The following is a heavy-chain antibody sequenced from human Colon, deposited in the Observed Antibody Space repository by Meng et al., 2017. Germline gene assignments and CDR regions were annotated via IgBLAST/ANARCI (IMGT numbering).Heavy chain of an antibody. Sequence: QLQLQESGSGLVKPSQTLSLTCAVSGDSIRSGGSSWTWIRQTPGKGLEWIGYIYQSGKSDYNPALKSRISMFLDKSKNQFSLNLNSVTDADTAVYYCARSTALVARAFDSWGQGTLVTVSS. D-gene: IGHD5-18*01. V-gene: IGHV4-30-2*01. CDR3: ARSTALVARAFDS. CDR2: IYQSGKS. CDR1: GDSIRSGGSS. J-gene: IGHJ4*02.